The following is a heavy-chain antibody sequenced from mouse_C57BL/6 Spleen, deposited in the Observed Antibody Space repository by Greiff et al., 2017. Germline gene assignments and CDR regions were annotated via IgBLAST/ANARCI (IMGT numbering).Heavy chain of an antibody. CDR3: TRDPTVVAPYYAMDY. J-gene: IGHJ4*01. D-gene: IGHD1-1*01. V-gene: IGHV5-9-1*02. CDR2: ISSGGDYI. CDR1: GFTFSSYA. Sequence: EVHLVESGEGLVKPGGSLKLSCAASGFTFSSYAMSWVRQTPEKRLEWVAYISSGGDYIYYADTVKGRFTISRDNARNTLYLQMSSLKSEDTAMYYCTRDPTVVAPYYAMDYWGQGTSVTVSS.